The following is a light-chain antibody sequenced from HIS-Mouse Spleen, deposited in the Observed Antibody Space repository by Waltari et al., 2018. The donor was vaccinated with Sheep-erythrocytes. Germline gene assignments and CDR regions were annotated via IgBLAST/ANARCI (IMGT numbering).Light chain of an antibody. Sequence: AIQLSQSPSSLSASVGVRVTITCRASQGISSALAWYQQKPGKAPKLLIYDASSLESGVPSRFSGSGSGTDFTLTISSLQPEDFATYYCQQFNNYPRTFGQGTKVEIK. CDR1: QGISSA. J-gene: IGKJ1*01. V-gene: IGKV1D-13*01. CDR3: QQFNNYPRT. CDR2: DAS.